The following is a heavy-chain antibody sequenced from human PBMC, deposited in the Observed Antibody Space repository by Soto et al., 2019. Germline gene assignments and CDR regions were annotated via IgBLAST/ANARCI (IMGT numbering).Heavy chain of an antibody. CDR1: GFSLYTSAVG. Sequence: QITLKESGPPLVKPTQTLTLTCTFSGFSLYTSAVGVGWVRQPPGKALEWLALVYWDDDKRYSPSLKSRLTITKDNSNSQVVLVMTNMDPADAGTYYCVHMNHADYYYGMDVWGQGTTVAVSS. CDR2: VYWDDDK. D-gene: IGHD2-21*01. CDR3: VHMNHADYYYGMDV. J-gene: IGHJ6*02. V-gene: IGHV2-5*02.